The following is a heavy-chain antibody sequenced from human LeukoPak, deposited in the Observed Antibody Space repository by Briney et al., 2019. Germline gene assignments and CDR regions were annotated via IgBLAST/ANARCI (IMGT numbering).Heavy chain of an antibody. Sequence: ASVKVSCKASGYTFTGYYMHWVRQAPGQGPEWMGWINPNSGGTNYAQKFQGRVTMTRDTSISTAYMELSRLRSDDTAVYYCARSHRRLAAAHFHYYYYMDVWGKGTTVTVSS. V-gene: IGHV1-2*02. D-gene: IGHD6-13*01. CDR1: GYTFTGYY. CDR3: ARSHRRLAAAHFHYYYYMDV. J-gene: IGHJ6*03. CDR2: INPNSGGT.